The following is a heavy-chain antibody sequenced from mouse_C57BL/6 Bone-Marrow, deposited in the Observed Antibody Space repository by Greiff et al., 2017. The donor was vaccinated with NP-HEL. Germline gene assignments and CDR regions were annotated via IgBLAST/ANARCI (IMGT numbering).Heavy chain of an antibody. V-gene: IGHV7-3*01. CDR1: GFTFTDYY. CDR3: AGSFYCDYAVDPLYAMDY. Sequence: EVKLMESGGGLVQPGGSLSLSCAASGFTFTDYYMSWVRQPPGKALEWLGFIRNKANGYTTEYSASVQGRFTISRDSSQSIHYIKMNAQRAEDSATYYCAGSFYCDYAVDPLYAMDYWGQGTSVTVSS. D-gene: IGHD2-4*01. CDR2: IRNKANGYTT. J-gene: IGHJ4*01.